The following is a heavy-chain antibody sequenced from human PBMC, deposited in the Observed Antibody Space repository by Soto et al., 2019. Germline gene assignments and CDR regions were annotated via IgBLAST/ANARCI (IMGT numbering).Heavy chain of an antibody. CDR2: ISYDGSNK. V-gene: IGHV3-30-3*01. CDR1: GFTFSSYA. J-gene: IGHJ5*02. CDR3: AREHAGFDP. Sequence: GGSLRLSCAASGFTFSSYAMHWVRQAPGKGLEWVAVISYDGSNKYYADSVKGRFTISRDNSKNTLYLQMNSLRAEDTAVYYCAREHAGFDPCGQGTLVTVSS.